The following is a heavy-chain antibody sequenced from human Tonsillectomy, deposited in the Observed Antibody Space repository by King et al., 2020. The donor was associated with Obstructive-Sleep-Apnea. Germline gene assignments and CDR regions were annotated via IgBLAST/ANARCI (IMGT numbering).Heavy chain of an antibody. CDR1: GYNFANYY. CDR2: IFPRDSET. CDR3: ARHVATASPFDY. V-gene: IGHV5-51*01. Sequence: VQLVESGAEVKKPGESLKISCQGSGYNFANYYIAWVRQMPGKGLEWMGMIFPRDSETTYSPSFQGQVTITADKSINTAHLQWSSLQASDTAIYYCARHVATASPFDYWGQGTLVTVSS. J-gene: IGHJ4*02. D-gene: IGHD5-18*01.